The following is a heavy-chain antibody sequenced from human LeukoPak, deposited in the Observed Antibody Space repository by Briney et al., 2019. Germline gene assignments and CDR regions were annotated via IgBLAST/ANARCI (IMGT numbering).Heavy chain of an antibody. CDR3: AKEIYYGSGSYPDY. D-gene: IGHD3-10*01. J-gene: IGHJ4*02. CDR1: GFTFSSYG. Sequence: QPGWSLRLSCEASGFTFSSYGIHWVRQAPGKGLEWVAAISNDGNNKYYADSVKGRFTISRDNSKNTLYLQMNSLRAEDTAVYYCAKEIYYGSGSYPDYWGQGTLVIVSS. CDR2: ISNDGNNK. V-gene: IGHV3-30*18.